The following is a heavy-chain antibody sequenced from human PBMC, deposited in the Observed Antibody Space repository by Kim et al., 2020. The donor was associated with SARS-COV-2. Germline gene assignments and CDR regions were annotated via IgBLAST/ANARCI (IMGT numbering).Heavy chain of an antibody. D-gene: IGHD6-13*01. CDR3: AKDRAAAAGTGQFDY. Sequence: ADSGRGRFTISRDSSQNTVFLQVTSLGDDDTAVYYCAKDRAAAAGTGQFDYWGQGTLVTVSS. V-gene: IGHV3-23*01. J-gene: IGHJ4*02.